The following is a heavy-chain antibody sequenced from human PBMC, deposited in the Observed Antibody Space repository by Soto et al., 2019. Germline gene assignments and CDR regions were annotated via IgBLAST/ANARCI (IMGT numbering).Heavy chain of an antibody. CDR3: ARGRYDFWSGHPAPHFDY. J-gene: IGHJ4*02. D-gene: IGHD3-3*01. Sequence: QVQLVQSGAEVKKPGSSVKVSCKASGGTFSSYAISWVRQAPGQGLEWMGGIIPIFGIANYAQKFQGRVTITADESTSTAYMELSSLRSEDTAVYYCARGRYDFWSGHPAPHFDYWGQGTLVTVSS. CDR2: IIPIFGIA. CDR1: GGTFSSYA. V-gene: IGHV1-69*01.